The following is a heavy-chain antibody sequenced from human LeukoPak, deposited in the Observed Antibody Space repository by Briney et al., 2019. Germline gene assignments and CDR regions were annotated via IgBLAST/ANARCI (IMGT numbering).Heavy chain of an antibody. D-gene: IGHD3-16*01. CDR3: AREGAVPGIDP. V-gene: IGHV4-38-2*02. J-gene: IGHJ5*02. CDR1: GYSITSGFS. CDR2: ISHSGST. Sequence: PSETLSLTCAVFGYSITSGFSWGWIRQPPGKGLKWIGTISHSGSTDYKSTLESRLTISMDTSKNQFSLRLTSVTAADTAVYYCAREGAVPGIDPWGQGTLVTVSS.